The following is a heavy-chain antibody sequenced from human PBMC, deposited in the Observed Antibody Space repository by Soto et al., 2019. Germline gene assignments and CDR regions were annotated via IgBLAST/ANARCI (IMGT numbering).Heavy chain of an antibody. V-gene: IGHV1-69*01. CDR1: GGTFSSYA. CDR3: ARGPYCSGGSCYPFIDY. D-gene: IGHD2-15*01. J-gene: IGHJ4*02. CDR2: IIPIFGTA. Sequence: QVQLVQSGAEVKKPGSSVKVSCKASGGTFSSYAISWVRQAPGQGLEWMGGIIPIFGTANYAQKFQGRVTITADESTSTAYMELSSVRSEDTAVYYCARGPYCSGGSCYPFIDYWGQGTLVTVSS.